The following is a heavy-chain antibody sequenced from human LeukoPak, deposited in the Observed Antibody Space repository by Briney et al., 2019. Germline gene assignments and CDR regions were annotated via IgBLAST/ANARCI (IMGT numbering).Heavy chain of an antibody. CDR2: TYYSGST. J-gene: IGHJ2*01. V-gene: IGHV4-59*01. CDR3: ARDRGYCSGGSCYGWYLDL. Sequence: SETLSLTCTVSGGSISSYYWSWIRQPPGKGLEWIGYTYYSGSTNYNPSLKSRVTISVDTSKNQFSLKLSSVTAADTAVYYCARDRGYCSGGSCYGWYLDLWGRGTLVTVSS. D-gene: IGHD2-15*01. CDR1: GGSISSYY.